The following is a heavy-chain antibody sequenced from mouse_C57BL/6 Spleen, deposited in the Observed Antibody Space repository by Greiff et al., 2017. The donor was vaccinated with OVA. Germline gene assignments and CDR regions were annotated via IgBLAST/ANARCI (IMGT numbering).Heavy chain of an antibody. D-gene: IGHD2-2*01. Sequence: EVQLQQSGPELVKPGASVKISCKASGYTFTDYYMNWVKQSHGKSLEWIGDINPNNGGTSYNQKFKGKATLTVDKSSSTAYMELRSLTSEDSAVYYGARWFYAMDYWGQGTSVTVSS. CDR2: INPNNGGT. J-gene: IGHJ4*01. CDR1: GYTFTDYY. CDR3: ARWFYAMDY. V-gene: IGHV1-26*01.